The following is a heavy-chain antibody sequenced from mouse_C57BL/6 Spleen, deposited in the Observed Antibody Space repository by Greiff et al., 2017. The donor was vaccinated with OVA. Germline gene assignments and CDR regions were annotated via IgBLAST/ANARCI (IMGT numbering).Heavy chain of an antibody. D-gene: IGHD1-1*02. CDR1: GYTFTSYW. CDR2: IDPSDSYT. Sequence: QVHVKQPGAELVKPGASVKLSCKASGYTFTSYWMQWVKQRPGQGLEWIGEIDPSDSYTNYNQKFKGKATLTVDTSSSTAYMQLSSLTSEDSAVYYCAPGTGAFDYWGQGTTLTVSS. V-gene: IGHV1-50*01. J-gene: IGHJ2*01. CDR3: APGTGAFDY.